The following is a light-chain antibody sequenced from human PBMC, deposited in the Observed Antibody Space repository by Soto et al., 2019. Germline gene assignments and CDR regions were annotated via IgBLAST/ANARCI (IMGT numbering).Light chain of an antibody. CDR2: DAS. Sequence: DIQMTQSPSSLSASVGDRVTITCQASQDISNYLNWYQQKPGKAPKLLIYDASNLETGVPSRFSGSGSGTDFTFTISSPQPEDIATSYCQQYDNLLRCSCGPGTKLDIK. CDR3: QQYDNLLRCS. V-gene: IGKV1-33*01. J-gene: IGKJ3*01. CDR1: QDISNY.